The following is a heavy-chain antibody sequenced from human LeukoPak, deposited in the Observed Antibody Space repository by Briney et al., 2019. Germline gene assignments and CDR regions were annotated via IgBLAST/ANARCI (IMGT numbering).Heavy chain of an antibody. CDR2: IKEDGSEK. CDR1: GFTFSSYW. Sequence: AGGSLRLSCAASGFTFSSYWMSWVRQAPGKGLEWVANIKEDGSEKYYVDSVKGRFTISRDNAKNLLYLQMNSLRAEDTAVHYCARRGYSYYYLDVWGKGTTVTVSS. J-gene: IGHJ6*03. CDR3: ARRGYSYYYLDV. D-gene: IGHD5-18*01. V-gene: IGHV3-7*01.